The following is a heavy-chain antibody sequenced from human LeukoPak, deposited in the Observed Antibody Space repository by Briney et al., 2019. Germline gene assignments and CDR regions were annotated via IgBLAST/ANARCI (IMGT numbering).Heavy chain of an antibody. J-gene: IGHJ4*02. CDR3: ARLSQTPDYYSNGGYYYLGY. CDR2: MNPNTGRT. Sequence: ASVKVSCKASRYTFTSYDTNWVRDAAGQRLEWRGWMNPNTGRTGFAQKFQGRLTMTRDTSISTAYMALSSLRSEDTAVYYCARLSQTPDYYSNGGYYYLGYWGQGTPVTVSS. V-gene: IGHV1-8*01. CDR1: RYTFTSYD. D-gene: IGHD3-22*01.